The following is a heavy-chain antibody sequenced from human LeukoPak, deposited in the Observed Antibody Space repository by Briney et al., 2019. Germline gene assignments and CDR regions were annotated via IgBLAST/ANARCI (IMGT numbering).Heavy chain of an antibody. CDR2: ISAYNGNT. Sequence: GASVKVSCKASGYTFTSYGISWVRQAPGQGREWMGWISAYNGNTNYAQKLQGRVTMTTDTSTSTAYMELRSLRSDDTAVYYCARWLVTYYDFWSGSPYFDYWGQGTLVTVSS. D-gene: IGHD3-3*01. J-gene: IGHJ4*02. CDR1: GYTFTSYG. CDR3: ARWLVTYYDFWSGSPYFDY. V-gene: IGHV1-18*01.